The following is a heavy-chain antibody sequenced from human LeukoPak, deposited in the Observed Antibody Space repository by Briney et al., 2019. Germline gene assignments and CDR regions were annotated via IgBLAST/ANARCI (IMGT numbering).Heavy chain of an antibody. Sequence: ASVKVSCKASGYTFSSFEITWVRQAPGQGLEWMGWISTSNGNTDYAQKLQGRVTMTTETSTNTAYMELRSLTSDDTAVYYCARGGRFFDVDFWGQGTQVTVSS. J-gene: IGHJ4*02. D-gene: IGHD3-9*01. CDR3: ARGGRFFDVDF. CDR2: ISTSNGNT. CDR1: GYTFSSFE. V-gene: IGHV1-18*01.